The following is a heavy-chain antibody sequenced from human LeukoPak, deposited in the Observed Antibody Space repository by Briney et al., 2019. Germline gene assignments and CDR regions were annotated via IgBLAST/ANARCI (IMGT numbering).Heavy chain of an antibody. CDR3: ARDNGDYVDSAFDY. V-gene: IGHV1-69*05. Sequence: ASVKVSCKASGYTFTSYGISWVRQAPGQGLEWMGRIIPIFGIANYAQKFQGRVTITTDESTSTAYMELSSLRSEDTAVYYCARDNGDYVDSAFDYWGLGTLVTVSS. CDR1: GYTFTSYG. CDR2: IIPIFGIA. J-gene: IGHJ4*02. D-gene: IGHD4-17*01.